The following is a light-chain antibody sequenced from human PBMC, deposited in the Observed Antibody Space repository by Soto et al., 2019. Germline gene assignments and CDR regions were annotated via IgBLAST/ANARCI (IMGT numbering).Light chain of an antibody. CDR1: QSIRGN. CDR2: AAS. V-gene: IGKV1-39*01. Sequence: DIPMTQSPPSLSASVGDIVTITCRASQSIRGNLHWYQHKPGKAPKPLIYAASSLQTGVPSRFSGSGSGTEFTLTIRGLQPEDFATYYCQQSYSRLITFGQGTRLEIK. J-gene: IGKJ5*01. CDR3: QQSYSRLIT.